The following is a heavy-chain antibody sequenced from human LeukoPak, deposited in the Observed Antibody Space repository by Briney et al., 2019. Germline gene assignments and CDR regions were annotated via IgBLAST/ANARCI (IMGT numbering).Heavy chain of an antibody. D-gene: IGHD4-4*01. CDR3: ARGTVTPDS. Sequence: GGSLRISCVASGFTFTKCAMSWIRQAPGKGLEWVAIITATGDTAYYADSVKGRFTISRDNSMDTLYLQMNNLRADDTAVYYCARGTVTPDSWGHGTLVTVSS. CDR2: ITATGDTA. V-gene: IGHV3-23*01. CDR1: GFTFTKCA. J-gene: IGHJ5*01.